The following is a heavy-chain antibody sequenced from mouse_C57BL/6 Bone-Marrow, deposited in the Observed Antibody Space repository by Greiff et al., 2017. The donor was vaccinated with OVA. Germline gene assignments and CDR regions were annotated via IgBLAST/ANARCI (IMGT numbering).Heavy chain of an antibody. J-gene: IGHJ3*01. D-gene: IGHD1-1*01. Sequence: EVHLVESGGGLVQPGGSMKLSCVASGFTFSNYWMNWVRQSPEKGLEWVAQIRLKSDNYATHYAESVKGRFTISRDDSKSSVYLQMNNLRAEDTGIYYCSPYGLVAGAYWGQGTLVTVSA. V-gene: IGHV6-3*01. CDR2: IRLKSDNYAT. CDR3: SPYGLVAGAY. CDR1: GFTFSNYW.